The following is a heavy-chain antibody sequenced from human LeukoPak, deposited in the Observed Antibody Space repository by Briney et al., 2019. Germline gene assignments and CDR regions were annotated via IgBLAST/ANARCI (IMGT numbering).Heavy chain of an antibody. D-gene: IGHD2-15*01. CDR1: GFTLSGYW. J-gene: IGHJ4*02. CDR2: INTDGSSA. Sequence: PGGSLRLSCAASGFTLSGYWMHWVRQAPGKGLVWVSHINTDGSSATYADAVKGRFTISRDNAKNTLYLQMNSLRAEDTAVYYCGRVITTATRHGDSWGQGTLVTVSS. V-gene: IGHV3-74*01. CDR3: GRVITTATRHGDS.